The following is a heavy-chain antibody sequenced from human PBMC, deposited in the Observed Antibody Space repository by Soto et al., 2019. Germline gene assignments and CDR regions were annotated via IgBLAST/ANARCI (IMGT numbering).Heavy chain of an antibody. V-gene: IGHV1-69*13. Sequence: ASVKVSCKASGGTFSSYAISWVRQAPGQGLEWTGGIIPISGTANYAQKFQGRVTITADESTSTAYMELSSLRSEDTAVYYCARSQGSSTSLEIYYYYYYGMDVWGQGTTVTVSS. D-gene: IGHD2-2*01. J-gene: IGHJ6*02. CDR3: ARSQGSSTSLEIYYYYYYGMDV. CDR1: GGTFSSYA. CDR2: IIPISGTA.